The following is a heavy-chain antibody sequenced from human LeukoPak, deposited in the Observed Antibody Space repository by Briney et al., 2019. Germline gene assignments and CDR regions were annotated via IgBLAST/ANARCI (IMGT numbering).Heavy chain of an antibody. CDR3: ASSYSSSWYDY. Sequence: GGSLRLSCAASGFTFSSYAMHWVRQAPGKGLEYVSAISSNGGSTYYANSVKGRFTISRDNSKNTLYLQMSSLRAEDMAVYYCASSYSSSWYDYWGKGTLVTVSS. CDR2: ISSNGGST. V-gene: IGHV3-64*01. D-gene: IGHD6-13*01. CDR1: GFTFSSYA. J-gene: IGHJ4*02.